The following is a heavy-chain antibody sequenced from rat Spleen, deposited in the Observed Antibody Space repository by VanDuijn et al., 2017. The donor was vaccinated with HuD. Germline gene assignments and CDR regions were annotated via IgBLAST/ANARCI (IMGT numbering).Heavy chain of an antibody. CDR1: GFNFDDYW. Sequence: EVQVVESGGGLVQPGRSLKLSCAASGFNFDDYWMGWVRQAPGKGPEWIGEINKDSNIISYNPSFKDKFTISRDNAQNTLYLQMNKLGSEDTAIYYCGREVPPLDHWGQGVMVTVSS. D-gene: IGHD3-1*01. V-gene: IGHV4-2*01. CDR2: INKDSNII. J-gene: IGHJ2*01. CDR3: GREVPPLDH.